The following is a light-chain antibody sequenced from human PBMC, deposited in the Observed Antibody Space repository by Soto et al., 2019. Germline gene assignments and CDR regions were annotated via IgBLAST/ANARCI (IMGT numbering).Light chain of an antibody. J-gene: IGKJ1*01. Sequence: IVLTQSPGTLSLSPGQRATLSCRASQSVRSNYLAWYQQTPGQAPRLLIYDAASTAHGIPDRFSGSGCGTDVTLTIIRLEHQDVAVYYCQQYVDSPPCTFGQGTKVEIK. CDR1: QSVRSNY. V-gene: IGKV3-20*01. CDR3: QQYVDSPPCT. CDR2: DAA.